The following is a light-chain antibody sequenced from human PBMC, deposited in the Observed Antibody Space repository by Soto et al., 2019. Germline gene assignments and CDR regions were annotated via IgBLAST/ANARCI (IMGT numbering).Light chain of an antibody. V-gene: IGKV3-20*01. Sequence: EIVLTQSPGTLSLSPGERATLSCRASQSISSSYLAWYQQKPGQAPRLLIYGTSSRATGIPDRFSGSVSGTDFTLTIRRLEPEDFGVYYCQQYGTSPRFTFGPGTRVDIK. CDR3: QQYGTSPRFT. J-gene: IGKJ3*01. CDR2: GTS. CDR1: QSISSSY.